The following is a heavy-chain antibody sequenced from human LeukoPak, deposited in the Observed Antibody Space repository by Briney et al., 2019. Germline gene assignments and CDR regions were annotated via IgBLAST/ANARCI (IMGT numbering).Heavy chain of an antibody. J-gene: IGHJ4*02. CDR1: GFTVSSNY. D-gene: IGHD5-12*01. CDR3: ASLGGCDGDLFEC. V-gene: IGHV3-74*01. CDR2: INSDGSST. Sequence: PGGSLRLSCAASGFTVSSNYMSWARHAPGKGLVWVSCINSDGSSTSYADSVKGRFPISRDHAKNTLYQQMNSLRAEDTAVYYCASLGGCDGDLFECWGEGTLVTVPS.